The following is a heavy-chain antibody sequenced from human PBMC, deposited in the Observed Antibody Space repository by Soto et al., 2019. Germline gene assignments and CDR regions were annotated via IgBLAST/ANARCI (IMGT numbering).Heavy chain of an antibody. CDR2: IDRDGSTT. D-gene: IGHD1-1*01. CDR3: ARDQFWNMPDY. J-gene: IGHJ4*02. CDR1: GFTFTNHW. V-gene: IGHV3-74*01. Sequence: GGSLRLSCAASGFTFTNHWMDWVRQVPGKGPVWVSRIDRDGSTTNYADSVKGRFTIFRDNARNTLYLQMNSLRVEDTAVYYCARDQFWNMPDYWGQGSPVTVSS.